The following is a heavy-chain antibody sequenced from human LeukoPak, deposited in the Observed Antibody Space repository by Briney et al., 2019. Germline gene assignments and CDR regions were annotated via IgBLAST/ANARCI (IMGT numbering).Heavy chain of an antibody. Sequence: GGSLRLSCAASGFTLSNYWMSWVRRAPGKGLEWVANIKQDGSETYYVDSVRGRFTISRDNAKNSLYLQMNSLRAEDTAVYYCARDGKSIYYDFWSGYPPMDVWGKGTTVTVSS. D-gene: IGHD3-3*01. CDR1: GFTLSNYW. V-gene: IGHV3-7*01. CDR3: ARDGKSIYYDFWSGYPPMDV. J-gene: IGHJ6*04. CDR2: IKQDGSET.